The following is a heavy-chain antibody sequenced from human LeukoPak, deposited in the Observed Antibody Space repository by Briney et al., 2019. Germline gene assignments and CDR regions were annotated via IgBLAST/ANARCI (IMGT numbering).Heavy chain of an antibody. V-gene: IGHV3-30-3*01. J-gene: IGHJ4*02. CDR1: GFTFSSYA. CDR3: ASDSSVLIKGAY. D-gene: IGHD6-19*01. Sequence: GGSLRLSCAASGFTFSSYAMHWVRQAPGKGLEWVAVISYDGSNKYYADSVKGRFTISRDNAKNSLYLQMNSLRDEDTAVYYCASDSSVLIKGAYWGQGTLVTVSS. CDR2: ISYDGSNK.